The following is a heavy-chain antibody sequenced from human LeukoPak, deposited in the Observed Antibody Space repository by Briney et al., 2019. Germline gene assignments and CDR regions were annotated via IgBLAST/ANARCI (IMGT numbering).Heavy chain of an antibody. J-gene: IGHJ4*02. V-gene: IGHV3-30*18. Sequence: GRSLRLSCAASGFTFSSYGMHWVRQPPGKGLEWVAVISYDGSNKYYADSVKGRFTISRDNSKNTLYLQMNSLRAEDTAVYYCAKSRSDVVDYWGQGTLVTVSS. CDR3: AKSRSDVVDY. CDR1: GFTFSSYG. CDR2: ISYDGSNK. D-gene: IGHD3-3*01.